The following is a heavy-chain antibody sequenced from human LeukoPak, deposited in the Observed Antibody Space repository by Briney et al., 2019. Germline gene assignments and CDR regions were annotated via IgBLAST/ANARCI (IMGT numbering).Heavy chain of an antibody. D-gene: IGHD3-3*01. CDR3: TRGSDTVFGVARDGFDS. J-gene: IGHJ4*02. CDR1: GFTFGDYV. V-gene: IGHV3-49*01. CDR2: IRTKAYGGTT. Sequence: GGSLRLSCTASGFTFGDYVVSWFRQAPGKGLEWVGFIRTKAYGGTTEYAASVKGRFTISRDGSESIAYLQMNSLKTEDTAVYYCTRGSDTVFGVARDGFDSWGQGTLVTVSS.